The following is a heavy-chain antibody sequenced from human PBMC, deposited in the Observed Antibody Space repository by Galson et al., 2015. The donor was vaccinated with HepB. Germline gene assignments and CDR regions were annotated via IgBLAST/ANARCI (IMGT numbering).Heavy chain of an antibody. Sequence: SVKVSCKASGYTFTSYGISWVRQAPGQGLEWMGWISAYNGNTNYAQKLQGRVTMTTDTSTSTAYMELRSLRSDDTAVYYCAREREGGYSGYDWDDAFDIWGQGTMVTVSS. CDR2: ISAYNGNT. V-gene: IGHV1-18*04. CDR1: GYTFTSYG. D-gene: IGHD5-12*01. CDR3: AREREGGYSGYDWDDAFDI. J-gene: IGHJ3*02.